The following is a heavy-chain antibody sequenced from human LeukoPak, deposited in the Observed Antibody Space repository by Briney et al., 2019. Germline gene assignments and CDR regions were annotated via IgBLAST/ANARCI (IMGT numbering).Heavy chain of an antibody. CDR2: IGTSGIST. CDR3: AKDRGLVGSTPSNFDY. J-gene: IGHJ4*02. D-gene: IGHD1-26*01. V-gene: IGHV3-64*04. CDR1: GFTFSTYA. Sequence: PGGSLRLSCSASGFTFSTYAIHWVRQAPGKGLQYVSSIGTSGISTYYADSVTGRFTISRDNSKKTVYLQMNSLRAEDTAVYYCAKDRGLVGSTPSNFDYWGQGTLVTVSS.